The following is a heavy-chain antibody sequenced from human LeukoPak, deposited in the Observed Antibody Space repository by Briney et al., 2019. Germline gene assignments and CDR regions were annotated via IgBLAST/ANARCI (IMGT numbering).Heavy chain of an antibody. CDR2: IRYDGSNK. J-gene: IGHJ4*02. V-gene: IGHV3-30*02. D-gene: IGHD6-19*01. CDR1: GFSFSSYG. CDR3: AKDRGWNLFDY. Sequence: GGSLRLSCAASGFSFSSYGMHWVRQAPGKGLEWVAFIRYDGSNKYYADSVEGRFTISRDNSKNTLYLQMNSLRAEDTAVYYCAKDRGWNLFDYWGQGTLVTVSS.